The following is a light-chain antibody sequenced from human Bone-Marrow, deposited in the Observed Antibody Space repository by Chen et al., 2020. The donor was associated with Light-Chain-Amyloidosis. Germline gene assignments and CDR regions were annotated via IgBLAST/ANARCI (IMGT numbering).Light chain of an antibody. Sequence: DIVMTQSPDSLAVSLGERATINCKSSQSLLYSSNNKNYLAWYQQKPGQPPKLLIYWASTRESGVPDRFSGSGSGTDFTLTISSLQSEDVALYYCQQYYDTPLTFGGGIKVEI. J-gene: IGKJ4*01. CDR3: QQYYDTPLT. V-gene: IGKV4-1*01. CDR2: WAS. CDR1: QSLLYSSNNKNY.